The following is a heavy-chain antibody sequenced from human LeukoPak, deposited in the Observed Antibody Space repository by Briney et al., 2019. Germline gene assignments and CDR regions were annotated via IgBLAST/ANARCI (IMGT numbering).Heavy chain of an antibody. D-gene: IGHD2-8*01. CDR1: GFTFGDYY. Sequence: GGSLRLSCAPSGFTFGDYYMNLMRHAPGKRLEWVSYITSSGTTIYYSTSVRGPFTISRDNAKNSLNLQLNSMTTEDAAVYYCVRRGVVGFGFGSCIYEEYSFDYWGQGALVTVSS. CDR2: ITSSGTTI. J-gene: IGHJ4*02. CDR3: VRRGVVGFGFGSCIYEEYSFDY. V-gene: IGHV3-11*01.